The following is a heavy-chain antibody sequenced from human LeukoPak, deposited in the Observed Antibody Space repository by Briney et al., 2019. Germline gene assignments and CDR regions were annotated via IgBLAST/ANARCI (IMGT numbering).Heavy chain of an antibody. CDR1: GASISNQH. J-gene: IGHJ4*02. CDR2: ISYTGAT. CDR3: TRGFYEPFDH. V-gene: IGHV4-59*11. D-gene: IGHD2/OR15-2a*01. Sequence: SETLSLTCTVSGASISNQHWDWIRQSPGKGLERIGYISYTGATGYNPSLKSRATISFDTSKNQFSLNIKSVTAADTAVYYCTRGFYEPFDHWGQGKLVTV.